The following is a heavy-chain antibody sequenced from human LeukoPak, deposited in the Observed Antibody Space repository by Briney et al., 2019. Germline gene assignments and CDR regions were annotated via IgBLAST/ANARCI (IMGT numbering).Heavy chain of an antibody. CDR3: ARLSGYSYGYVNY. Sequence: SETLSLTCTVSGGSISSNSYYWGWIRQPPGKGLECVASIYYSGRAYYNPSLKSRVIISVDTSKNQFSLKLSSVTAADTAVYYCARLSGYSYGYVNYWGQGTLVTVSS. V-gene: IGHV4-39*01. CDR2: IYYSGRA. D-gene: IGHD5-18*01. CDR1: GGSISSNSYY. J-gene: IGHJ4*02.